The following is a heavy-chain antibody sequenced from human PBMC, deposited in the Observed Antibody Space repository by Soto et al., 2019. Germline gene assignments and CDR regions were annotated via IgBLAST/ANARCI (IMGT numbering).Heavy chain of an antibody. D-gene: IGHD3-3*01. V-gene: IGHV3-23*01. CDR3: ARWSYLDY. Sequence: GGSLILSCSASGFSFGSYALSWVRQAPGKGLEWVSTISGSDGKTFYADSVKGRFSISRDTSQSTLYLQMNSLRADDTAMYYCARWSYLDYWGQGNLVTVSS. J-gene: IGHJ4*02. CDR1: GFSFGSYA. CDR2: ISGSDGKT.